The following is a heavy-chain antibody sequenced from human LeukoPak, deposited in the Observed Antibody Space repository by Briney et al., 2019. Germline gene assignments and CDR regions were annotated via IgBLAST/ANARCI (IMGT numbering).Heavy chain of an antibody. CDR1: GFTFGDYA. J-gene: IGHJ5*02. D-gene: IGHD3-10*01. V-gene: IGHV3-49*04. Sequence: GGSLRLSCTASGFTFGDYAMSWARQAPGKGLEWVGFIRSKTHGGTTEYAASVKGRFIISRDDSRSIAYLQMNSLKTEDTAVYYCSRAPSLSWFDPWGQGTLVTVSS. CDR3: SRAPSLSWFDP. CDR2: IRSKTHGGTT.